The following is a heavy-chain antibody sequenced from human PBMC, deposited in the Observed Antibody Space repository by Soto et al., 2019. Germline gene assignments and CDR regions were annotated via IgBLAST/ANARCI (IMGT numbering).Heavy chain of an antibody. D-gene: IGHD2-15*01. CDR2: VSRSGSSI. Sequence: QVQLVESGGGLVKPGGSLRLSCAASGFTFSDHFMSWIRQAPGQGLDWVSYVSRSGSSIYYADSVKGRFTISRDNAKNPLYLQMNSLRAEGTAVYYCARVPKGVVVAANDYWGQGSLVTVSS. V-gene: IGHV3-11*01. CDR3: ARVPKGVVVAANDY. CDR1: GFTFSDHF. J-gene: IGHJ4*02.